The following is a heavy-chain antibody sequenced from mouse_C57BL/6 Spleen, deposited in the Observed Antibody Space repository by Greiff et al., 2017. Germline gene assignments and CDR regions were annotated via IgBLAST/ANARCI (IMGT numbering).Heavy chain of an antibody. CDR3: ARGLLRSYWYFDV. J-gene: IGHJ1*03. CDR2: INPNNGGT. D-gene: IGHD1-1*01. CDR1: GYTFTDYN. Sequence: VQLQQSGPELVKPGASVKIPCKASGYTFTDYNMDWVKQSHGKSLEWIGDINPNNGGTIYNQKFKGKATLTVDKSSSTAYMELLSLTSEDTAVYYCARGLLRSYWYFDVWGTGTTVTVSS. V-gene: IGHV1-18*01.